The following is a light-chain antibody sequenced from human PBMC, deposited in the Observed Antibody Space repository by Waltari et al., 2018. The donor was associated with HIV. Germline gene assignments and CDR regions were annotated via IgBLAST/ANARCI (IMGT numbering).Light chain of an antibody. J-gene: IGLJ2*01. CDR1: NRHVWHFNL. CDR3: SSYTHFQTLV. CDR2: EVP. V-gene: IGLV2-23*02. Sequence: HSALTQPHPDSRSPDQTLNTTSPGTNRHVWHFNLLSWYQHHPGKAPQLIIYEVPPRPSGISNRCSGSKSANTASLTISGLQGEDEADYYFSSYTHFQTLVFGGGTKLTVL.